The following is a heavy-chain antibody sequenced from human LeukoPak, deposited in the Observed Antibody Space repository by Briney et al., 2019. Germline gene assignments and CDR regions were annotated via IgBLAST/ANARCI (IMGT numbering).Heavy chain of an antibody. Sequence: SETLSLTCTVSGGSISSGDYSWSWIRQPPGKGLEWIGYIYYSGSTYYNPSLKSRVTISVDTSKNQFSLKLSSVTAADTAVYYCARREVWYYGMDVWGQGTTVTVSS. CDR2: IYYSGST. V-gene: IGHV4-30-4*01. CDR3: ARREVWYYGMDV. D-gene: IGHD2-8*01. J-gene: IGHJ6*02. CDR1: GGSISSGDYS.